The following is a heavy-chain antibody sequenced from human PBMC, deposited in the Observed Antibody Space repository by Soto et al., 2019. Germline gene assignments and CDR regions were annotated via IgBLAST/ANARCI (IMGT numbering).Heavy chain of an antibody. V-gene: IGHV3-9*01. CDR3: AKDIRYSSSWLDY. D-gene: IGHD6-13*01. Sequence: GGSLRLSCAVSGFTFDDYAMHWVRQAPGKGLEWVSGISWNSGSIGYADSVKGRFTISRDNAKNSLYLQMNSLRAEDTALYYCAKDIRYSSSWLDYWGQGTLVTVSS. J-gene: IGHJ4*02. CDR2: ISWNSGSI. CDR1: GFTFDDYA.